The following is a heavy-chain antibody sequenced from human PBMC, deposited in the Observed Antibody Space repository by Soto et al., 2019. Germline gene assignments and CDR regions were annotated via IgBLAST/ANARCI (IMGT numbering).Heavy chain of an antibody. CDR1: GFTFSSYG. CDR2: ISYDGSNK. J-gene: IGHJ5*02. V-gene: IGHV3-30*18. D-gene: IGHD6-13*01. Sequence: QVQLVESGGGMVQPGRSLRLSCAASGFTFSSYGMHWVRQAPGKGLEWVAVISYDGSNKYYAESVKGRFTISRENSKNTLYLQMNSLRAEDTAVYYCAKDGRGPYSSSWYDWFDPWGQGTLVTVSS. CDR3: AKDGRGPYSSSWYDWFDP.